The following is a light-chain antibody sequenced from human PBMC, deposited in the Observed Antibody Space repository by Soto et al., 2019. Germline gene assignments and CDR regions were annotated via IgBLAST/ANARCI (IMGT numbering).Light chain of an antibody. CDR3: QQFGGSSWT. CDR2: GAC. CDR1: QSVSTNY. J-gene: IGKJ1*01. V-gene: IGKV3-20*01. Sequence: EIVLTQSPGTLSLSPGERATLSCRASQSVSTNYLAWYQQKPGQAPRLLIYGACNRATGIPDRFSGSGSGTDFTLTISRLEPEDFAVYYCQQFGGSSWTFGQGTEVEI.